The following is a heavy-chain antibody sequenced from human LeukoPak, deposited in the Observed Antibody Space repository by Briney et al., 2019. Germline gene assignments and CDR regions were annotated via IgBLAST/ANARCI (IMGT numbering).Heavy chain of an antibody. V-gene: IGHV4-59*01. D-gene: IGHD4-17*01. CDR3: ARRPYGDYFDY. CDR2: IYYSGST. J-gene: IGHJ4*02. CDR1: GGSISSYY. Sequence: PSEILSLTCTVSGGSISSYYWSWIRQPPGKGLEWIGYIYYSGSTNYNPSLKSRVAISVDTSKNQFSLKLSSVTAADTAVYYCARRPYGDYFDYWGQGTLVTVSS.